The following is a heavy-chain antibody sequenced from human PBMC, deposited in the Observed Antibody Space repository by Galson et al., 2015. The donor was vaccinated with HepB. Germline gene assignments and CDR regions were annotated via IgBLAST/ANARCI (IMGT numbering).Heavy chain of an antibody. V-gene: IGHV3-33*01. J-gene: IGHJ3*02. CDR2: IWYDGSNK. CDR3: ARGSGFLEWLLGTFDAFDI. D-gene: IGHD3-3*01. CDR1: GFTFSSYG. Sequence: SLRLSCAASGFTFSSYGMHWVRQAPGKGLEWVAVIWYDGSNKYYADSVKGRFTISRDNSKNTLYLQMNSLRAEDTAVYYCARGSGFLEWLLGTFDAFDIWGQGTMVTVSS.